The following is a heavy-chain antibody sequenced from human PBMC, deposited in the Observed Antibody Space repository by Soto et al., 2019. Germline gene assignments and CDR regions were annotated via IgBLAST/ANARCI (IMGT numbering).Heavy chain of an antibody. J-gene: IGHJ4*02. Sequence: PSETLSLTCTVSGGSISSYYWSWIRQPPGKGLEYIGYIHYSGSTNYKPSLRSRVTISVDTSKNQFSLKLSSVTAADTAVYYCARHWTGLEYWGQGTLVTVSS. CDR1: GGSISSYY. CDR3: ARHWTGLEY. D-gene: IGHD2-8*02. V-gene: IGHV4-59*08. CDR2: IHYSGST.